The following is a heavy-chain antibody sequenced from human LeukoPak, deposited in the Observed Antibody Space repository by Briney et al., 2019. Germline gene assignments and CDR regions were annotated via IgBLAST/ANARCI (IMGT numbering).Heavy chain of an antibody. Sequence: ASVKVSCKASGYTFTSYGISWVRQAPGQGLEWMGRIIPILGIANYAQKFQGRVTITADKSTSTAYMELSSLRSEDTAVYYCARSRVRGTESGYYGMDVWGQGTTVTVSS. V-gene: IGHV1-69*04. D-gene: IGHD3-10*02. CDR1: GYTFTSYG. CDR2: IIPILGIA. J-gene: IGHJ6*02. CDR3: ARSRVRGTESGYYGMDV.